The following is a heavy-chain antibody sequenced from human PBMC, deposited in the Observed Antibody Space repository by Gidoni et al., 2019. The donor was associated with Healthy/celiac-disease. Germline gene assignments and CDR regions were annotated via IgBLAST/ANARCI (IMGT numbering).Heavy chain of an antibody. CDR1: GGSFSGYY. D-gene: IGHD6-19*01. Sequence: QVQLQQWGAGLLKPSETLSPTCAVYGGSFSGYYWSWIRQPPGKGLEWIGEINYSGSTNYNPSLKSRVTISVDTSKNQFSLKLSSVTAADTAVYYCARAIAVGYRKFGYWGQGTLVTVSS. J-gene: IGHJ4*02. CDR3: ARAIAVGYRKFGY. V-gene: IGHV4-34*01. CDR2: INYSGST.